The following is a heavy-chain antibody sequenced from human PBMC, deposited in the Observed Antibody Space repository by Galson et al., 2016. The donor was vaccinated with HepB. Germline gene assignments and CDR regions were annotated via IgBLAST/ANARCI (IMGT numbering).Heavy chain of an antibody. V-gene: IGHV1-3*01. D-gene: IGHD2-2*01. Sequence: SVKVSCKASGYTFTSYAMHWVRQAPGPSLEWIAWINAGTGNTKYSRRLQGRVTITRDTSASTTYMELSSLGSEDTAVYYCARGGYCISTSCYHPIDYWGQGTLVTVSS. J-gene: IGHJ4*02. CDR3: ARGGYCISTSCYHPIDY. CDR2: INAGTGNT. CDR1: GYTFTSYA.